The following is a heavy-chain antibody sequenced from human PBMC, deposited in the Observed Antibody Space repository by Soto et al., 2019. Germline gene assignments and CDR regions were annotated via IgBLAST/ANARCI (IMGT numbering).Heavy chain of an antibody. Sequence: PSETLSLTCSLSGGAIGRYYWSWIRQPPGKALEWIGYVSYSGSTDYHPSLKRRVSISIDTSKNQFSLQMIPVTAADTAVYYCARHGSDSGWFFFDHWGQGALVTVS. D-gene: IGHD6-19*01. J-gene: IGHJ5*02. V-gene: IGHV4-59*08. CDR1: GGAIGRYY. CDR3: ARHGSDSGWFFFDH. CDR2: VSYSGST.